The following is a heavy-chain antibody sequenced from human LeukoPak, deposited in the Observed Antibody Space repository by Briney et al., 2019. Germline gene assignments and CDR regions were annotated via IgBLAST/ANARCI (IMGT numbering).Heavy chain of an antibody. D-gene: IGHD3-10*01. CDR3: AKAAAYYYGSGSYPEY. J-gene: IGHJ4*02. CDR1: GFTFSSYA. Sequence: PGGSLRLSCAASGFTFSSYAMSWVRQAPGKGLEWVSVIRGSGGSTYCADSVKGRFTISRDNSKNTLYLQMNSLRAEDTAVYYCAKAAAYYYGSGSYPEYWGQGTLVTVSS. CDR2: IRGSGGST. V-gene: IGHV3-23*01.